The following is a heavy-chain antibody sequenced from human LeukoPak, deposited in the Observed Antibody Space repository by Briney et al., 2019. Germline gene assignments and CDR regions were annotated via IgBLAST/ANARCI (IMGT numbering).Heavy chain of an antibody. D-gene: IGHD6-13*01. CDR3: ARQVSSWKYYFDY. CDR1: GFTFSSYA. V-gene: IGHV3-30-3*01. J-gene: IGHJ4*02. Sequence: PGRSLRLSCAASGFTFSSYAMHWVRQAPGKGLEWVAVISYDGSNKYYADSVKGRFTISRDNSKNTLYLQMNSLRAEDTAVYYCARQVSSWKYYFDYWGQGTLVTVSS. CDR2: ISYDGSNK.